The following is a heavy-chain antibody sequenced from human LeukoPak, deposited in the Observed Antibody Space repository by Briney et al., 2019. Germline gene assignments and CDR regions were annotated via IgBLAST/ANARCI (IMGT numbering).Heavy chain of an antibody. J-gene: IGHJ3*02. CDR2: INRDGGEI. V-gene: IGHV3-7*05. CDR3: ARRIVTPTKVLDI. Sequence: GGSLRLSCAASGFNFKISWMSWVRQAPGKGLEWVATINRDGGEIYYVDSVKGRFSISRDNAKNSLYLQMNSLRGEDTALYYCARRIVTPTKVLDIWGQGTMVTVSS. CDR1: GFNFKISW. D-gene: IGHD1-26*01.